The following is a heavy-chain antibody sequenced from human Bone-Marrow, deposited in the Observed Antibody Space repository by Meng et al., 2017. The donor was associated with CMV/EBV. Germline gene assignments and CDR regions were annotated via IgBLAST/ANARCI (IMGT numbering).Heavy chain of an antibody. Sequence: GGSLRLSCAASGFAFSNYAMHWVRQVPGKGLEWVAVLSYDGSNKYYADSVKGRFTISRDNSKNTLYLQMNSLRAEDTAVYYCAKDHGRYCSSTSCSDLDYWGQGTLVTVSS. V-gene: IGHV3-30*04. J-gene: IGHJ4*02. CDR2: LSYDGSNK. CDR3: AKDHGRYCSSTSCSDLDY. CDR1: GFAFSNYA. D-gene: IGHD2-2*01.